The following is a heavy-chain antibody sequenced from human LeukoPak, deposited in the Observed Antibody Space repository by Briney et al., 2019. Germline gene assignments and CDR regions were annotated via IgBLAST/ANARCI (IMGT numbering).Heavy chain of an antibody. CDR2: IYYSGST. CDR1: GGSISSYY. CDR3: ARQQANIVGAAYFDY. V-gene: IGHV4-59*08. J-gene: IGHJ4*02. D-gene: IGHD1-26*01. Sequence: SETLSLTCTVSGGSISSYYWSWIRQPPGKGLEWIRYIYYSGSTNYNPSLKSRVTISVDTSKNQFSLKLSSVTAADTAVYYCARQQANIVGAAYFDYWGQGTLVTVSS.